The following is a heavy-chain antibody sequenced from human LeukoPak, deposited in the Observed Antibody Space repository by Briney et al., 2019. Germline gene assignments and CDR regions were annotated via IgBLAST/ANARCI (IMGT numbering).Heavy chain of an antibody. Sequence: GASVKVSCKASGYTFTGYYMHWVRQAPGQGLEWMGWINPSSGGTNYAQKFQGRVTMTRDTSISTAYMELSRLRSDDTAVYYCAXDWDLYCAFDIWGQGTMVTVSS. D-gene: IGHD1-26*01. J-gene: IGHJ3*02. CDR1: GYTFTGYY. V-gene: IGHV1-2*02. CDR3: AXDWDLYCAFDI. CDR2: INPSSGGT.